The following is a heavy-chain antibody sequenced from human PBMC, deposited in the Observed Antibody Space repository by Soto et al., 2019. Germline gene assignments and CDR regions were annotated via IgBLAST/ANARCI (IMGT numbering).Heavy chain of an antibody. V-gene: IGHV4-61*01. CDR3: ARGSLAPMIVVVRFPGWFDP. Sequence: SETLSLTCTVSGGSVSSGSYYWSWIRQPPGKGLEWIGYIYYSGSTNYNPSLKSRVTISVDTSKNQFSLKLSSVTAADTAVYYCARGSLAPMIVVVRFPGWFDPWGQGTLVTVSS. D-gene: IGHD3-22*01. CDR1: GGSVSSGSYY. J-gene: IGHJ5*02. CDR2: IYYSGST.